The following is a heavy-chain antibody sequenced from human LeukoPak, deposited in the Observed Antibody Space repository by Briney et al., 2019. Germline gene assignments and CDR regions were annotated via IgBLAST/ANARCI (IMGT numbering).Heavy chain of an antibody. CDR2: IYYSGST. CDR1: GGSISSGDYY. J-gene: IGHJ6*02. Sequence: SQTLSLTCTVSGGSISSGDYYWSWIRQPPGKGLEWLGYIYYSGSTYYNPSLKSRVTISVDTSKNQFSLKLSSVTAADTAVYYCARGRRCSSTSCYVPYYYYGMDVWGQGTTVTVSS. CDR3: ARGRRCSSTSCYVPYYYYGMDV. D-gene: IGHD2-2*01. V-gene: IGHV4-30-4*01.